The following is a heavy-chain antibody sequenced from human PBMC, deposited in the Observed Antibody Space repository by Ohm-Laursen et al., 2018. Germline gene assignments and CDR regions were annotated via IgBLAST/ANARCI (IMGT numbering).Heavy chain of an antibody. CDR2: ISWSSNNI. Sequence: SLRLSCAAFGFTFDEYAMHWVRHAPGKGLEWISGISWSSNNIAYADSVKGRFTISRDNAKNSLYLQMNSLRIEDTALYYCAKGIPYYFDSWGQGTLVTVSS. V-gene: IGHV3-9*01. CDR1: GFTFDEYA. CDR3: AKGIPYYFDS. J-gene: IGHJ4*02. D-gene: IGHD2-2*02.